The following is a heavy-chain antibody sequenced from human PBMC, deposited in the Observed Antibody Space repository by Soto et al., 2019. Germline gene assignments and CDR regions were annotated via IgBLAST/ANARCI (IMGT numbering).Heavy chain of an antibody. Sequence: ASVKVSCKVSGYTLTELSMHWVRQAPGKGLEWMGGFDPEDGETIYAQKFQGRVTMTEDTSTDTAYMELSSLRSEDTAVYYCATVGEVAGTVDFQHWGQGTLVTSPQ. V-gene: IGHV1-24*01. J-gene: IGHJ1*01. D-gene: IGHD6-19*01. CDR1: GYTLTELS. CDR2: FDPEDGET. CDR3: ATVGEVAGTVDFQH.